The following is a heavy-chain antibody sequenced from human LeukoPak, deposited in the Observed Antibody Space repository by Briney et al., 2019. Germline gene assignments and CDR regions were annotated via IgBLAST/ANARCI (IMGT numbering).Heavy chain of an antibody. CDR3: ARGRIVPKRGWFDP. V-gene: IGHV4-34*01. D-gene: IGHD1-26*01. Sequence: SETLSLTRAVYGGSFSGYYWSWIRQPPGKGLEWIGEINHSGSTNYNPSLKSRVTISVDTSKNQFSLKLSSVTAADTAVYYCARGRIVPKRGWFDPWGQGTLVTVSS. J-gene: IGHJ5*02. CDR1: GGSFSGYY. CDR2: INHSGST.